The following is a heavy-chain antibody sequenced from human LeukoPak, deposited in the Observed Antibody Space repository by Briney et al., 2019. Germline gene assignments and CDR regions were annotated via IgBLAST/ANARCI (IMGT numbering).Heavy chain of an antibody. CDR2: IYPGDSDT. Sequence: GESLKISCKGSGYSFTSYWIGWVRQMPGKGLEWMGTIYPGDSDTRYSPSFQGQVTISADKSISTAYLQWSSLKASDTAMYHCARHVGYYGSGSEIDYWGQGTLVTVSS. D-gene: IGHD3-10*01. V-gene: IGHV5-51*01. J-gene: IGHJ4*02. CDR3: ARHVGYYGSGSEIDY. CDR1: GYSFTSYW.